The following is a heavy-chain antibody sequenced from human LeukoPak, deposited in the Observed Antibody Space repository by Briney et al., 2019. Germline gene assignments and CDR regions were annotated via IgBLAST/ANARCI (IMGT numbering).Heavy chain of an antibody. CDR3: ARSIIGTRSKFDY. Sequence: PSETLSLTCTVSGGSISSYYWSWIRQPPGKGLEWIGYIYYSGGTNYNPSLKSRVTISLDTSKNQFALKLSSVTAADTAVYYCARSIIGTRSKFDYWGQGTLVTVSS. CDR1: GGSISSYY. J-gene: IGHJ4*02. D-gene: IGHD1/OR15-1a*01. V-gene: IGHV4-59*08. CDR2: IYYSGGT.